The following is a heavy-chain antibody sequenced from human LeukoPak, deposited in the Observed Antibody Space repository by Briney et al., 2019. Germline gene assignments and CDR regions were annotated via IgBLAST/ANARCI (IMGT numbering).Heavy chain of an antibody. CDR1: GFTFSSYA. D-gene: IGHD3-22*01. J-gene: IGHJ4*02. Sequence: GGSLRLSCAASGFTFSSYAMSWVRQAPGKGLEWVSAISGSGGSTYYADSVKGRFTISRDNSKNTLYLQMNSLRAEDTAVYYCAKDYYYDSSGYGEGYYFDYWGQRTLVTVSS. CDR3: AKDYYYDSSGYGEGYYFDY. CDR2: ISGSGGST. V-gene: IGHV3-23*01.